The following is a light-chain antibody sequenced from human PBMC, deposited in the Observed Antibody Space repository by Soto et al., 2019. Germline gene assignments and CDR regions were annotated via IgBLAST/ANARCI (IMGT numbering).Light chain of an antibody. Sequence: QSALTQPASVSGSPGQSITISCTGKSSDVGGYKYVSWYQQHPGKAPKLMIYEVTNRPSGVSNRFSGSKSGNTASLTISGLQAEDEADYYCSSYTSSSTLVVFGGGTKLTVL. CDR2: EVT. CDR1: SSDVGGYKY. J-gene: IGLJ2*01. CDR3: SSYTSSSTLVV. V-gene: IGLV2-14*01.